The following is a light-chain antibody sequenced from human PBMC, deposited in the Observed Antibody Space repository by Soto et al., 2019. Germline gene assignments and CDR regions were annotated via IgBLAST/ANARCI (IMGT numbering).Light chain of an antibody. V-gene: IGKV1-5*03. CDR3: QQYDSYSLRT. CDR1: QTITTS. CDR2: KAS. J-gene: IGKJ1*01. Sequence: DIQMTQSPSTLSASVGDRVTITCRASQTITTSLAWYQQKPGKAPKLLIYKASSLESGVPSRFSGSGPGTEFTLTISSLQPDDFATYYCQQYDSYSLRTFGQGTRVEI.